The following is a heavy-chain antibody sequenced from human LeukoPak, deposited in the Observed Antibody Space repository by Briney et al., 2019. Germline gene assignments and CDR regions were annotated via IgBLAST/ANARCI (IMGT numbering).Heavy chain of an antibody. CDR2: IYYSGST. CDR3: ASTTVTTLYFDY. D-gene: IGHD4-17*01. J-gene: IGHJ4*02. CDR1: GGSISSGDYY. V-gene: IGHV4-30-4*01. Sequence: SQTLSLTCTVSGGSISSGDYYWSWIRQPPGKGLEWIGYIYYSGSTYYNPSLKSRVTISVDTSKNQFSLKLSSVTAADTAVYYCASTTVTTLYFDYWGQGTLVTVSS.